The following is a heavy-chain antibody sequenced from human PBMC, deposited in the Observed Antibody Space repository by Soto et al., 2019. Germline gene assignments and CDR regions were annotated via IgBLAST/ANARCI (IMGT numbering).Heavy chain of an antibody. V-gene: IGHV3-30*18. J-gene: IGHJ6*02. CDR1: GFTFRSYG. CDR2: MSFDGSNK. CDR3: AKEFGWVLQLGHPYYNSGMDV. Sequence: QVQLVESGGGVVQPGRSLRLSCAASGFTFRSYGMHWVRQAPGKGLEWVALMSFDGSNKYYADSVRGRFTISSDNSKSTLYLQMDILRPEDTAVYYCAKEFGWVLQLGHPYYNSGMDVWGQGTTVTVSS. D-gene: IGHD1-1*01.